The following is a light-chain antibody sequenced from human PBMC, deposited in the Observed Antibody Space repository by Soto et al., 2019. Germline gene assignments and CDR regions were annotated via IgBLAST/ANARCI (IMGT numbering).Light chain of an antibody. CDR2: ENN. CDR3: GTWDSSLSAVV. CDR1: SSNIGNNY. V-gene: IGLV1-51*02. Sequence: QSVLTQPPSVSAAPGQTVTISCSGSSSNIGNNYVSWYQQLPGTAPKLLIYENNKRPSGIPDRFSGSKSGTSATLGITGLQTGDEADYYCGTWDSSLSAVVLGGGTKLTVL. J-gene: IGLJ2*01.